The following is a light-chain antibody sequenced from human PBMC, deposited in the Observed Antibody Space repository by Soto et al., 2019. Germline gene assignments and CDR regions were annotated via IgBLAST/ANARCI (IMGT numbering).Light chain of an antibody. Sequence: EIVITYSSATLSFSPGEGATLSCRASQGIGDTLAWYQHKPGQTPRLLIYDTSTRATGVPARFSGSRSGTEFTLTINSLQSEDFAVYYCQRYNNWPLTFGGGTKVDIK. CDR2: DTS. CDR1: QGIGDT. V-gene: IGKV3-15*01. J-gene: IGKJ4*01. CDR3: QRYNNWPLT.